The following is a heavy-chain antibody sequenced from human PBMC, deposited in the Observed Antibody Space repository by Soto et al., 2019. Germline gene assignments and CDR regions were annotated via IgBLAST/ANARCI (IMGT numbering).Heavy chain of an antibody. CDR1: GYNFTNYY. V-gene: IGHV1-46*01. J-gene: IGHJ5*02. CDR2: VNPSCGKT. Sequence: QVQLVQSGAEVKKPGASVTISCKASGYNFTNYYIHWVRQDHGHGLEWMGIVNPSCGKTIYAKNFQCRATMNRDTSTSTVDLELSSLTSQDTAQYFWAIDVEGPPDPYNWFDPCGHGTLGTVS. CDR3: AIDVEGPPDPYNWFDP.